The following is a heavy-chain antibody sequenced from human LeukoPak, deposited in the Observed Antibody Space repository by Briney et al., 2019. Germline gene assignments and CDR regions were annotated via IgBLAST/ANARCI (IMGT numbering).Heavy chain of an antibody. Sequence: PSETLSLTCTVSGGSISSGGYYWSWIRQHPGKGLEWSGYIYYSGSTYYNPSLKSRVTISVDTSKNQFSLKLSSVTAADTAVYYCARVWFGKRSIYYYYVDVWGKGTTVTVSS. J-gene: IGHJ6*03. D-gene: IGHD3-10*01. V-gene: IGHV4-31*03. CDR1: GGSISSGGYY. CDR3: ARVWFGKRSIYYYYVDV. CDR2: IYYSGST.